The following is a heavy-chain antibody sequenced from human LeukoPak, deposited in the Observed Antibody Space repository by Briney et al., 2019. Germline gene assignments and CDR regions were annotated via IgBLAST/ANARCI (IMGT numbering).Heavy chain of an antibody. V-gene: IGHV1-69*04. CDR1: GGTFSSYA. Sequence: SVKVSCKASGGTFSSYAISWVRQAPGQGLEWMGRIIPILGIANYAQKFQGRVTITADKSTSTAYMELSSLRSEDTAVYYCARDVSSTSWDYWGQGTLVTVSS. CDR3: ARDVSSTSWDY. J-gene: IGHJ4*02. CDR2: IIPILGIA. D-gene: IGHD2-2*01.